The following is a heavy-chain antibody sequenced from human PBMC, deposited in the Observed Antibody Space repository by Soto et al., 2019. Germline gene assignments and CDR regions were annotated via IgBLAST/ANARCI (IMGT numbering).Heavy chain of an antibody. Sequence: SVKVSCKASGGTFSSYTISWVRQAPGQGLEWMGRIITILGIANYAQKFKGRVTITADKSTSTAYMELSSLRSEDTAVYYCAREVGSSWYPRYYYGMDVWG. J-gene: IGHJ6*02. CDR3: AREVGSSWYPRYYYGMDV. V-gene: IGHV1-69*04. D-gene: IGHD6-13*01. CDR1: GGTFSSYT. CDR2: IITILGIA.